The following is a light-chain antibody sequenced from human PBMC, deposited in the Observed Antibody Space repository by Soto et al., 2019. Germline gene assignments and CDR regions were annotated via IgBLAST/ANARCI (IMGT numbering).Light chain of an antibody. Sequence: EMVLTQSPGTLSLSPGERATLSCRASQSVSRSYLAWYQQKPGQAPRLLIDGASSRATGIPDRFSGSGSGTDFTLTISRLEPEDFGVYYCQQYGSSPAWTFGQGTKVEIK. CDR1: QSVSRSY. J-gene: IGKJ1*01. CDR3: QQYGSSPAWT. V-gene: IGKV3-20*01. CDR2: GAS.